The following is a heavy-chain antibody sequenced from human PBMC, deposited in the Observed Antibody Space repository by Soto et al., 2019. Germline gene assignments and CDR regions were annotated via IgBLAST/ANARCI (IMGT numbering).Heavy chain of an antibody. Sequence: PGGSLSLSCAAFGFDFNKYAMTWVRQAPGKGLQWVSSITSNGDSTYYADSVKGRFTTSRDNSKNTLYLQMNSLRADDTAVFYCAKDSTYYTTSPFYFDSCGPGTLVTVST. CDR3: AKDSTYYTTSPFYFDS. J-gene: IGHJ4*02. V-gene: IGHV3-23*01. CDR1: GFDFNKYA. CDR2: ITSNGDST. D-gene: IGHD3-3*01.